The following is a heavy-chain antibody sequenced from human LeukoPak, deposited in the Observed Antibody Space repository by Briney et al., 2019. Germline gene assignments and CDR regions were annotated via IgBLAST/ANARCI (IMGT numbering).Heavy chain of an antibody. J-gene: IGHJ4*02. CDR3: ARDRGIVGANFDY. D-gene: IGHD1-26*01. CDR1: GGTFSSYA. Sequence: SVKVSCKASGGTFSSYAISWVRQAPGQGLEWMGRIIPILGIANYAQKFQGRVTITADKSTSTAYMELSSLRSEDTAVYYRARDRGIVGANFDYWGQGTLVTVSS. CDR2: IIPILGIA. V-gene: IGHV1-69*04.